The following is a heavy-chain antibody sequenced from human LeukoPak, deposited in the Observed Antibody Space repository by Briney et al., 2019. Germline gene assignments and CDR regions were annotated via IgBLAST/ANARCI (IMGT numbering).Heavy chain of an antibody. Sequence: NPGGSLRLSCAASGFTFSSYSMNWVRQAPGKGLEWVSSISSSSSSIYYADSVKGRFTISRDNAKNSLYLQMNSLRAEDTAMYYCARARRKGTSCYVAECYYYMDVWGKGTTVTVSS. J-gene: IGHJ6*03. CDR2: ISSSSSSI. CDR3: ARARRKGTSCYVAECYYYMDV. V-gene: IGHV3-21*01. CDR1: GFTFSSYS. D-gene: IGHD2-2*01.